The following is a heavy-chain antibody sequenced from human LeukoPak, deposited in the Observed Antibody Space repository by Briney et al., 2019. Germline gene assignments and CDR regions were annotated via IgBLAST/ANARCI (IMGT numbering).Heavy chain of an antibody. J-gene: IGHJ3*02. CDR3: ARRKGKVVVAATGPGDAFDI. V-gene: IGHV1-2*02. Sequence: ASVKVSCKASGYTFTGYYMHWVRQAPGQGLEWMGWINPNSGGTNYAQKFQGRVTMTRDTSISTAHMELSRLRSDDTAVYYCARRKGKVVVAATGPGDAFDIWGQGTMVTVSS. D-gene: IGHD2-15*01. CDR2: INPNSGGT. CDR1: GYTFTGYY.